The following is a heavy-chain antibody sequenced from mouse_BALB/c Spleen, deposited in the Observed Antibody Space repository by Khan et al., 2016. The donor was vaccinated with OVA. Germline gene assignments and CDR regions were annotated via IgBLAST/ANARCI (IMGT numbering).Heavy chain of an antibody. V-gene: IGHV3-2*02. D-gene: IGHD4-1*01. J-gene: IGHJ3*01. CDR1: PYSIPRDYA. CDR2: ITYSRRP. Sequence: EVQLQESGPGPVKPSPSLSPTSPVTPYSIPRDYAWHWIRQFPGNQLHWLGSITYSRRPRYNPSLTTPIFVTRPTSKNQFLLQLNSVTTEDTATYYCAMGRTYWGQGTVVTVCA. CDR3: AMGRTY.